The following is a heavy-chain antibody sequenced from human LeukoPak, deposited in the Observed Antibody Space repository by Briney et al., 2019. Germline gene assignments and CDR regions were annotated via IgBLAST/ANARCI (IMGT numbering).Heavy chain of an antibody. J-gene: IGHJ4*02. CDR3: ARNIEWELDY. Sequence: SETLSLTCAVYGGSFSGYYWSWIRQPPGKGLEWIGEINHSGSTNYNPSLKSRVTISVDTSKNPFSLKLSSVTAADTAVYYCARNIEWELDYWGQGTLVTVSS. V-gene: IGHV4-34*01. CDR2: INHSGST. CDR1: GGSFSGYY. D-gene: IGHD1-26*01.